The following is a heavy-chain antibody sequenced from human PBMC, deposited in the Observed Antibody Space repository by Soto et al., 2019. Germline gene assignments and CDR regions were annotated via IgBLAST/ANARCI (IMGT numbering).Heavy chain of an antibody. CDR1: GYTFTSYG. CDR2: ISAYNGNT. CDR3: AGEYSSSWVHVNGFDP. J-gene: IGHJ5*02. V-gene: IGHV1-18*01. Sequence: QVQLVQSGAEVKKPGASVKVSCKASGYTFTSYGISWVRQAPGQGLEWMGWISAYNGNTHYAQTLQGRVTMTTDTSPSTAYMELRSLRSDDTAVYYWAGEYSSSWVHVNGFDPWGQGTLVTVSS. D-gene: IGHD6-13*01.